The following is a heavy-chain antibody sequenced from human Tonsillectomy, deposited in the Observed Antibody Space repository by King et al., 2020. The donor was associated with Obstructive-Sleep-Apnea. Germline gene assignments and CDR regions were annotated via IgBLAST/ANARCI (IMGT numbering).Heavy chain of an antibody. CDR1: GGSISNYY. D-gene: IGHD1-26*01. CDR2: IHSSGST. J-gene: IGHJ2*01. CDR3: VGQPSTRDRYFDL. Sequence: KLQESGPGLVKPSETLSLTCSVSGGSISNYYWSWIRQPPGKGLEWIAFIHSSGSTNDNPSLRGRVTISLDTSRDQFSLKLSSVTAADTAVDYCVGQPSTRDRYFDLWGRGTLVAVSS. V-gene: IGHV4-59*08.